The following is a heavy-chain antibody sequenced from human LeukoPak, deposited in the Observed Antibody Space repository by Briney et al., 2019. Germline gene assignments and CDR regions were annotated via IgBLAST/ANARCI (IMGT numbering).Heavy chain of an antibody. CDR3: ARDKRGRGSYSYYYYMDV. Sequence: SETLSLTCTVSGYSISSGYYWGWIRQPPGKGLEWIGRIYTSGSTNYNPSLKSRVTISVDTSKNQFSLKLSSVTAADTAVYYCARDKRGRGSYSYYYYMDVWGKGTTVTISS. D-gene: IGHD1-26*01. J-gene: IGHJ6*03. CDR2: IYTSGST. CDR1: GYSISSGYY. V-gene: IGHV4-38-2*02.